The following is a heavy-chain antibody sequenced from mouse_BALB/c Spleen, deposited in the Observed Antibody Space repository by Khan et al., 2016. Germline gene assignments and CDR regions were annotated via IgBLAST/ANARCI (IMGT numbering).Heavy chain of an antibody. V-gene: IGHV3-6*02. D-gene: IGHD1-1*01. Sequence: EVQLQESGPGLVKPSQSLSLTCSVTGYSITSGYYWNWIRQFSGNKLEWMGYISYDGSNNYNPSLKNRISITRDTSKNQFFLKLNSVTTEDTATYYWARKNYGRSWYFDVWGAGTTVTVSS. CDR2: ISYDGSN. J-gene: IGHJ1*01. CDR3: ARKNYGRSWYFDV. CDR1: GYSITSGYY.